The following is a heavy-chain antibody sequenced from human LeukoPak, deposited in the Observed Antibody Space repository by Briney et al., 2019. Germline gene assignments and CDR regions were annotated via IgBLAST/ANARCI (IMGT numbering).Heavy chain of an antibody. J-gene: IGHJ6*02. CDR2: ISSSGSTI. V-gene: IGHV3-11*04. CDR3: ARGSSYYYYVMDV. CDR1: GFTFSDYY. D-gene: IGHD6-19*01. Sequence: GGSLRLSCAASGFTFSDYYMTWIRQAPGKGLEWVSYISSSGSTIYYADSVKGRFTISRDNAKNSLYLQMNSLRAEDTAVYYCARGSSYYYYVMDVWGQGTTVTVSS.